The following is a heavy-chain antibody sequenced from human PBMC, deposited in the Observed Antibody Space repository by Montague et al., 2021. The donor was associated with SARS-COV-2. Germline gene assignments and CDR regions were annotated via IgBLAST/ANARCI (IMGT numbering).Heavy chain of an antibody. V-gene: IGHV4-59*01. Sequence: SETLSLTCTVSGGSISSYYWSWIRQPPGKGLEWIGYIYYSGSTNYNPSLKSRVTISVDTSKNQFSLKLSSVTAADTAVYYCARVFPRWLQFDPYFDYWGQGNLVTVS. CDR2: IYYSGST. J-gene: IGHJ4*02. CDR3: ARVFPRWLQFDPYFDY. CDR1: GGSISSYY. D-gene: IGHD5-24*01.